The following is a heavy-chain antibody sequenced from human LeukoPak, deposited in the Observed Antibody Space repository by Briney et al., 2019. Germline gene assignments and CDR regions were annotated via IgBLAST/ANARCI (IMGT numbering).Heavy chain of an antibody. CDR3: ARGRKDYGDYYFDS. Sequence: ASVKVSCKASGYTFTSYGISRVRQAPGQGLEWMGWISAYNGNTNSAQKLQGRVTMTTDTSTSTAYMELRSLRSDDTAVYYCARGRKDYGDYYFDSWGQGTLVTVSS. CDR2: ISAYNGNT. CDR1: GYTFTSYG. D-gene: IGHD4-17*01. V-gene: IGHV1-18*01. J-gene: IGHJ4*02.